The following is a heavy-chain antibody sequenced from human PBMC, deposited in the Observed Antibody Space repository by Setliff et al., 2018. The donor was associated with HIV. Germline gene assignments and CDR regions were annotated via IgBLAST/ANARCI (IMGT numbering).Heavy chain of an antibody. Sequence: ASVKVSCKASGYTFNSYTISWLRQAPGQGLEWMGWISPYNGHTDYAQEMQGRLTMTTDTSTSTAYMDLESLTSDDTAVYYLASAPPPLRYFDWEPLDAFDIWGQGTMVTVSS. J-gene: IGHJ3*02. V-gene: IGHV1-18*04. CDR3: ASAPPPLRYFDWEPLDAFDI. D-gene: IGHD3-9*01. CDR2: ISPYNGHT. CDR1: GYTFNSYT.